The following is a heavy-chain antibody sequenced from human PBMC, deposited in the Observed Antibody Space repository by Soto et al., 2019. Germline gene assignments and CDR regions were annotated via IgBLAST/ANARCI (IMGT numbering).Heavy chain of an antibody. Sequence: QITLKESGPPLVKPTQTLTLTCTFSGLSLSTSRVGVGWNRQPPGKALEWLAVIYWDDAKTYRPSLKSRLTISQDTSKTPLALTMSISAPVNTAPYYCARAYGGRSLYWGQGNLVTVSS. J-gene: IGHJ4*02. CDR1: GLSLSTSRVG. CDR2: IYWDDAK. CDR3: ARAYGGRSLY. D-gene: IGHD1-26*01. V-gene: IGHV2-5*02.